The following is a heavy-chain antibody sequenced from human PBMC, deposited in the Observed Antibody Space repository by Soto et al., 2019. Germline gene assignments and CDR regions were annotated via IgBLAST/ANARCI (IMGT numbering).Heavy chain of an antibody. CDR1: GFTVSSNY. CDR3: ARVESSSWTYYYYMDV. Sequence: PGGSLRLSCAASGFTVSSNYMSWVRQAPGKGLEWVSVIYSGGSTYYADSVKGRFTISRHNSKNTLYLQMNSLRAEDTAVYYCARVESSSWTYYYYMDVWGKGTTVTVSS. V-gene: IGHV3-53*04. J-gene: IGHJ6*03. D-gene: IGHD6-13*01. CDR2: IYSGGST.